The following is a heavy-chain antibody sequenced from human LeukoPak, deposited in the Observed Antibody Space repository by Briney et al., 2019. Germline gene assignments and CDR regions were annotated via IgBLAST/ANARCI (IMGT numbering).Heavy chain of an antibody. CDR3: ARETAMAPDY. CDR1: GFTFSSYG. V-gene: IGHV3-33*01. CDR2: IWYEGGNT. Sequence: GGSLRLSCAASGFTFSSYGRHCVRQAPRERRGRGAVIWYEGGNTYYTDSVKGRFTISRDNSKNTLFLQMNSLRDADTAVCYFARETAMAPDYWGEGSLVTVSS. D-gene: IGHD5-18*01. J-gene: IGHJ4*02.